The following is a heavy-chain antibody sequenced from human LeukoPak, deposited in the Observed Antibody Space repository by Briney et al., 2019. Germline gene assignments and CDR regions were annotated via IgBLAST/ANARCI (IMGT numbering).Heavy chain of an antibody. V-gene: IGHV3-53*01. J-gene: IGHJ4*02. CDR1: GFTVSSNY. D-gene: IGHD3-22*01. CDR3: ARDPGDSSGYYYV. CDR2: IYSGGST. Sequence: PGGSLRLSCAASGFTVSSNYMSWVRQAPGKGLEWVSVIYSGGSTYYADSVEGRFTISRDNSKNTLYLQMNSLRAEDTAVYYCARDPGDSSGYYYVWGQGTLVTVSS.